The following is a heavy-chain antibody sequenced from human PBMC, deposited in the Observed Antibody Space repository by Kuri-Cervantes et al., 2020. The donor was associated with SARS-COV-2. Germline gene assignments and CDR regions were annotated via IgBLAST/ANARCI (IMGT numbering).Heavy chain of an antibody. CDR1: GFTFSSYS. CDR2: ISSSSSTI. CDR3: ARVLAVAGLDY. V-gene: IGHV3-48*02. J-gene: IGHJ4*02. Sequence: GGSLRLSCAASGFTFSSYSMNWVRQAPGKGLEWVSYISSSSSTIYYADSVRGRFTISRDNAKNALYLQMSSLRDEDTAVYYCARVLAVAGLDYWGQGTLVTVS. D-gene: IGHD6-19*01.